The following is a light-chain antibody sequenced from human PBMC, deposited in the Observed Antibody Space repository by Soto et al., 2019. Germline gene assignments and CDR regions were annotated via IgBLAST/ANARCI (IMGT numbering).Light chain of an antibody. CDR1: SSDVGSYNL. V-gene: IGLV2-23*02. CDR3: CSYAGSSTYVV. J-gene: IGLJ2*01. CDR2: EVS. Sequence: QSVLTQPASVSGSPGQSITISCTGTSSDVGSYNLVSWYQQHPGKAPKLMIYEVSKRPSGVSNRFPGSKSGNTASLTISGLQAEDEADYYCCSYAGSSTYVVFGGGTKLTVL.